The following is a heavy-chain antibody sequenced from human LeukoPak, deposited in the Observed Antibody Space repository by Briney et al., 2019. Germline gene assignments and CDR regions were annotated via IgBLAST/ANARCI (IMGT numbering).Heavy chain of an antibody. CDR2: ISYDGSNK. V-gene: IGHV3-30*03. Sequence: GRSLRLSCAASGFTFSSYGMHWVRQAPGKGLEWVAIISYDGSNKDYVDSVKGRFTISRDNSKNTLYLQMNSLRAEDTAVYYCASDRAPERGYSGYDPDYWGQGTLVTVSS. CDR3: ASDRAPERGYSGYDPDY. CDR1: GFTFSSYG. J-gene: IGHJ4*02. D-gene: IGHD5-12*01.